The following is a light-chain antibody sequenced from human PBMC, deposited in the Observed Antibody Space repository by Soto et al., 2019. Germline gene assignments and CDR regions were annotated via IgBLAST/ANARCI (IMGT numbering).Light chain of an antibody. Sequence: QSVLTQPPSASGTPGQRLTISCSGSSTNIGSNYVYWYQQLPGTAPKLLIYRNNQRPSGVPDRFSGSKSGTSASLAISGLRSEDEADYYCAAWDDSLSGSYVFGTGTKVTVL. J-gene: IGLJ1*01. CDR3: AAWDDSLSGSYV. CDR1: STNIGSNY. CDR2: RNN. V-gene: IGLV1-47*01.